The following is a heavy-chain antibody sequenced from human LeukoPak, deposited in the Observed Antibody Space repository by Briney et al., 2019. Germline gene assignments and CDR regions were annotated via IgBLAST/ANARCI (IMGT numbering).Heavy chain of an antibody. CDR3: ASFYGSGSLDY. CDR2: ISSSSSYT. V-gene: IGHV3-11*06. Sequence: LSLSCAASGFTFSDYYMSWIRQAPGKGLEWVSYISSSSSYTNYADSVKGRFTISRDNAKNSLYLQMNSLRAEDTAVYYCASFYGSGSLDYWGQGTLVTVSS. J-gene: IGHJ4*02. CDR1: GFTFSDYY. D-gene: IGHD3-10*01.